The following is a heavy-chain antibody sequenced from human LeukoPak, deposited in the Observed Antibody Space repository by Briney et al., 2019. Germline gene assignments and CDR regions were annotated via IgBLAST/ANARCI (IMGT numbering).Heavy chain of an antibody. CDR3: ARASGLVGYFDY. Sequence: ASVKVSCKASGYTFTGYYMHWVRQAPGQGLEWMGWINPSSGGTNYAQKFQGRVTMTRDTSISTAYMELSRLRSDDTAVYYCARASGLVGYFDYWGQGTLVTVSS. D-gene: IGHD3-3*01. J-gene: IGHJ4*02. CDR1: GYTFTGYY. CDR2: INPSSGGT. V-gene: IGHV1-2*02.